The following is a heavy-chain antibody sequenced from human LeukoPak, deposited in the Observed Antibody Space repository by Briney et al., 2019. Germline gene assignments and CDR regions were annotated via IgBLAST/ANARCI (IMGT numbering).Heavy chain of an antibody. CDR2: ISYDGSSK. J-gene: IGHJ4*02. V-gene: IGHV3-30*04. CDR1: GFTFSSYA. CDR3: AREIVGYYPAY. Sequence: GRSLRLSCAASGFTFSSYAMHWVRQAPGKGLEWVALISYDGSSKYYADSVKGRFTISRDNSKNTLYLQMNSLRAEDTAVYYCAREIVGYYPAYWGQGTLVTVSS. D-gene: IGHD3-22*01.